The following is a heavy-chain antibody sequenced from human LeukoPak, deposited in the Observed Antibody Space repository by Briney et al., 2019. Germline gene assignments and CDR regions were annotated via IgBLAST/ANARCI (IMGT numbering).Heavy chain of an antibody. CDR1: GGSISSGSYY. Sequence: SQTLSLTCTVSGGSISSGSYYWSWIRQPAGKGLEWIGRIYTSGSTNYNPSLKSRVTISVDTSKNQFSLKLSSVTAADTAVYYCARDMGYGDYGVYFDYWGQGTLVTVSS. CDR3: ARDMGYGDYGVYFDY. V-gene: IGHV4-61*02. D-gene: IGHD4-17*01. J-gene: IGHJ4*02. CDR2: IYTSGST.